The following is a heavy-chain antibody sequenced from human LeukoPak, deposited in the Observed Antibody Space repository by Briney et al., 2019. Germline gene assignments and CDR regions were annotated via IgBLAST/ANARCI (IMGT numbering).Heavy chain of an antibody. Sequence: SETLSLTCTVSGGSISSSSYYWGWIRQPPGKGLEWIGSIYYSGSTYYNPSLKSRVTISVDTSKNQFSLKLSSVTAADTAVYYCASPRPLDYDYVWGSNFVMWGQGTLVTVSS. D-gene: IGHD3-16*01. CDR3: ASPRPLDYDYVWGSNFVM. V-gene: IGHV4-39*01. CDR1: GGSISSSSYY. CDR2: IYYSGST. J-gene: IGHJ4*02.